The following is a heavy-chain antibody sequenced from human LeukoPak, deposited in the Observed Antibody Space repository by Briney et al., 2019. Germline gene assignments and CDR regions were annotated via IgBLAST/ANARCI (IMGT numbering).Heavy chain of an antibody. V-gene: IGHV1-69*05. CDR1: GGTFSSYA. CDR2: IIPIFGTA. Sequence: SVKVSCKASGGTFSSYAISWVRQAPGQGLEWMGGIIPIFGTANYAQKFQGRVTITTDESTSTAYMELSSLRSEDTAVYYCARNMGSGYSVRPFDYWGQGTLVTVSS. J-gene: IGHJ4*02. CDR3: ARNMGSGYSVRPFDY. D-gene: IGHD3-22*01.